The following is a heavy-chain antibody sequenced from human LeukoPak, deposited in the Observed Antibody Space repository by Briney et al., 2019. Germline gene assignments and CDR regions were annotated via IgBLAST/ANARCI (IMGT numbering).Heavy chain of an antibody. Sequence: GGSLRLSCAASGFTFSSYAMHWVRQAPGKGLEWVAVISYDGSNKYYADSVKGRFTISRDNSKNTLYLQMNSLRAEDTAVYYCAKQLGYCSDGSCYFPYWGQGTLVTISS. CDR2: ISYDGSNK. J-gene: IGHJ4*02. CDR1: GFTFSSYA. D-gene: IGHD2-15*01. CDR3: AKQLGYCSDGSCYFPY. V-gene: IGHV3-30-3*02.